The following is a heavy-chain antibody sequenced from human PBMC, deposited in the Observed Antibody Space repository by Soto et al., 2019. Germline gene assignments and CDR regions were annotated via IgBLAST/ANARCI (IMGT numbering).Heavy chain of an antibody. V-gene: IGHV3-30-3*01. D-gene: IGHD3-9*01. CDR2: ISFDGDKI. CDR3: AREDDYNYRYFNYGLDV. CDR1: GFTFKNYA. Sequence: LRLSCAASGFTFKNYALHWVRQAPGKGLEWVAVISFDGDKIFYSDSVKGRFTISRDNFKNMLYLQMNNLRVEDAGLYFCAREDDYNYRYFNYGLDVWGQGTTVTVSS. J-gene: IGHJ6*02.